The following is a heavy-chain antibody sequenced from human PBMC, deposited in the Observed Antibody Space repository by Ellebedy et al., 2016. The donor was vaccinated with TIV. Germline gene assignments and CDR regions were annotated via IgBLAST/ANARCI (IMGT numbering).Heavy chain of an antibody. J-gene: IGHJ4*02. D-gene: IGHD3-16*01. CDR3: ARDRGEAGASDY. V-gene: IGHV1-18*04. Sequence: AASVKVSCKASGYTFTSYGISWVRQAPGQGLEWMGWINAYNGDTNYAQKLQGRVTMTTDTSTSKAYMELRSLRSDDTAGYYCARDRGEAGASDYWGQGTLVTVSS. CDR2: INAYNGDT. CDR1: GYTFTSYG.